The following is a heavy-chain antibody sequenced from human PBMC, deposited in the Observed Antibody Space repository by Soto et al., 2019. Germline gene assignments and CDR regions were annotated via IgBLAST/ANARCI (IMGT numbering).Heavy chain of an antibody. J-gene: IGHJ4*02. V-gene: IGHV3-7*01. CDR3: ARVAY. CDR1: GFSFSSYW. Sequence: GGSLRLSCAASGFSFSSYWMSWVRQAPGRGLEWVANINQDATRQSYVDSVEGQFSISRDNAQNSLFLQMNTLRPEDTAMYYCARVAYWGPGTQVTVSS. CDR2: INQDATRQ.